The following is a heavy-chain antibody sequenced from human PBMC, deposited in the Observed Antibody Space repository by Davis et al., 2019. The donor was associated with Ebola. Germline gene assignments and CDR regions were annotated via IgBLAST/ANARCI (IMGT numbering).Heavy chain of an antibody. D-gene: IGHD1-1*01. Sequence: GESLKISCAASGFTFSSYGMHWVRQAPGKGLEWVAVISFDGSNKYYADSVEGRFTISRDNSKNTLYLQMNSLRAEDTAVYYCAKDGEQLERRPVYYYYGMDVWGQGTTVTVSS. V-gene: IGHV3-30*18. CDR3: AKDGEQLERRPVYYYYGMDV. J-gene: IGHJ6*02. CDR1: GFTFSSYG. CDR2: ISFDGSNK.